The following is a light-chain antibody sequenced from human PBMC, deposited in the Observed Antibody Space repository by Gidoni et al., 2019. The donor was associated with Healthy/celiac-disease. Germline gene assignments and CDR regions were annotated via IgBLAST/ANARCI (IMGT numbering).Light chain of an antibody. CDR3: MRALQTPRYT. J-gene: IGKJ2*01. CDR2: LGS. CDR1: QSLLHSNGYNY. Sequence: EIVMTQSPLSLPVTPGEPASISCRSSQSLLHSNGYNYLDWYLQKPGQSPQLLIYLGSNRASGVPDRFSGSGSGTDFTLKISRVEAEDVGVYYCMRALQTPRYTFGQGTKLEIK. V-gene: IGKV2-28*01.